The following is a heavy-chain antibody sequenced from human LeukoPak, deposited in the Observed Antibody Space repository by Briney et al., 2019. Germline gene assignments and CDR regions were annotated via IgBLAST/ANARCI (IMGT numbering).Heavy chain of an antibody. D-gene: IGHD5-18*01. CDR1: GGSISSYY. J-gene: IGHJ4*02. Sequence: SETLSLTCSVFGGSISSYYWSWVRQPPGKGLEWIGYVSYSGSTDYNPSLKSRVIISIDTSKTQFSLRLRSVTAADTAVYYCARENDRYGRIDYWGQGTQVTVSS. V-gene: IGHV4-59*01. CDR3: ARENDRYGRIDY. CDR2: VSYSGST.